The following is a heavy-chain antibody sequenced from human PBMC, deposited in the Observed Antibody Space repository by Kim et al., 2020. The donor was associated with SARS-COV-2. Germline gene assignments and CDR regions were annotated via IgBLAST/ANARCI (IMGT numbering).Heavy chain of an antibody. D-gene: IGHD6-19*01. V-gene: IGHV3-11*01. Sequence: KGRFTISRDNAKNSLYRQMNSLRAEDTAVYYCARDPTHSSGWYDYYGMDVWGQGTTVTVSS. J-gene: IGHJ6*02. CDR3: ARDPTHSSGWYDYYGMDV.